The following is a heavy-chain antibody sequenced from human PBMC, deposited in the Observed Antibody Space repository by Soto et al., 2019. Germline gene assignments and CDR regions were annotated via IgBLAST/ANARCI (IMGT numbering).Heavy chain of an antibody. D-gene: IGHD4-17*01. Sequence: SSETLSLTCAVSGGSVSSGSYYWSCIRQPLGKALEWIGYIYYSWSTNYNPSIKSRVTISVDKSKNQFSLKLSSVTAADTAVYYCARGWRRTDYGDYRGAFDIWAKGQWSPSPQ. CDR3: ARGWRRTDYGDYRGAFDI. J-gene: IGHJ3*02. CDR2: IYYSWST. CDR1: GGSVSSGSYY. V-gene: IGHV4-61*01.